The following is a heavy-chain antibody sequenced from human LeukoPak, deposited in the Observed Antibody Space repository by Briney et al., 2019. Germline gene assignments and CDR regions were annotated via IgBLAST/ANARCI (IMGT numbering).Heavy chain of an antibody. CDR1: GGSFSGYY. V-gene: IGHV3-11*04. Sequence: LSLTCAVYGGSFSGYYWSWIRQPPGKGLEWVSYISSSGSTIYYADSVKGRFTISRDNAKNSLYLQMNSLRAEDTAVYYCARSDYGDYYFDYWGQGTLVTFSS. D-gene: IGHD4-17*01. J-gene: IGHJ4*02. CDR2: ISSSGSTI. CDR3: ARSDYGDYYFDY.